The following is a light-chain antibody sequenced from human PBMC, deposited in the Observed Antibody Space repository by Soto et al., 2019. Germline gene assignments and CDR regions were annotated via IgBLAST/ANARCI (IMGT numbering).Light chain of an antibody. CDR1: QGIGVY. CDR3: QKYNSAPLT. V-gene: IGKV1-27*01. Sequence: DIQMTQSPSSLSASFGDRVTITCRASQGIGVYLAWFQQRPGNAPKLLIYAASTLQSGVPSRFSGSGSGTDFTLTISSLPPEDVATYYCQKYNSAPLTFGGGTKVEIK. J-gene: IGKJ4*01. CDR2: AAS.